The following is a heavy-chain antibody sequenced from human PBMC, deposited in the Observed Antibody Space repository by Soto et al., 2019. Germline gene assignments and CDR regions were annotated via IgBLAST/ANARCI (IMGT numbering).Heavy chain of an antibody. D-gene: IGHD5-18*01. CDR2: IWYDGSNK. V-gene: IGHV3-33*01. CDR3: ARDQRGYSYGVDY. Sequence: GGSLRLSCAASGFTFSSYGMHWVRQAPGKGLEWVAVIWYDGSNKYYADSVKGRFTISRDNSKNTLYLQMNSLRAEDTAVYYCARDQRGYSYGVDYWGQGTLVTVSS. CDR1: GFTFSSYG. J-gene: IGHJ4*02.